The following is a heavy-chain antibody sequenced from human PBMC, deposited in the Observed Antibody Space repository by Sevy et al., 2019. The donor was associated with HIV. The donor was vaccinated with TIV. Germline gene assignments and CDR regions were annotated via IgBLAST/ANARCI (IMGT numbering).Heavy chain of an antibody. CDR3: ARDRVVVPAASLDY. CDR2: ISAYNGNT. J-gene: IGHJ4*02. CDR1: GYTFTSYG. Sequence: GPVKVSCKASGYTFTSYGISWVRQAPGQGLEWMGWISAYNGNTNYAQKLQGRVTMTTDTSTSTAYMELRSLRSDDTAVYYCARDRVVVPAASLDYWGQGTLVTVSS. D-gene: IGHD2-2*01. V-gene: IGHV1-18*04.